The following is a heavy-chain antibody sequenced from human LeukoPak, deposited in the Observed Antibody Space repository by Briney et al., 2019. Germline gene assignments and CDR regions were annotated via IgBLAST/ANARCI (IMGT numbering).Heavy chain of an antibody. CDR1: GGSFSGYY. CDR2: INHSGST. V-gene: IGHV4-34*01. D-gene: IGHD3-10*01. Sequence: PSETLSLTCAVYGGSFSGYYWNWIRQPPGKGLEWIGEINHSGSTNYNPSLKSRVTISVDTSKNQFSLKLSSVTAADTAVYYCARGSNYYGLKNWGQGTLVTVSS. CDR3: ARGSNYYGLKN. J-gene: IGHJ4*02.